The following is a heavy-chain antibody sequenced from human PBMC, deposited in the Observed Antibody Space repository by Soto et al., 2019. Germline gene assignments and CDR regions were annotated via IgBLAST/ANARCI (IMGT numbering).Heavy chain of an antibody. Sequence: AETLSLTCAVSVGSISSSNWWSWVSQPPGKGREWIGEIYHSGSTNYNPSLKSRVTISVDKSKNQFSLKLSSVTAADTAVYYCARSQRHYGMDVWGQGTTVTVSS. CDR3: ARSQRHYGMDV. CDR2: IYHSGST. J-gene: IGHJ6*02. CDR1: VGSISSSNW. D-gene: IGHD1-1*01. V-gene: IGHV4-4*02.